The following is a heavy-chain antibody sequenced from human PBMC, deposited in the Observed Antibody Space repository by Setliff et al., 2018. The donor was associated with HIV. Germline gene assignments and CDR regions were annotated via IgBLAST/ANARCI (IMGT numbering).Heavy chain of an antibody. D-gene: IGHD1-26*01. CDR2: INPSGGGT. CDR3: ATWGGSPDGYFYYYMDV. Sequence: ASVKVSCKASGYTFTGYYIHWVRRAPGQGLEWMGRINPSGGGTNYAPKFQGRVTMTRDKSISTAYMELSRLRSDDTAVYYCATWGGSPDGYFYYYMDVWGKGTTVTVSS. CDR1: GYTFTGYY. V-gene: IGHV1-2*06. J-gene: IGHJ6*03.